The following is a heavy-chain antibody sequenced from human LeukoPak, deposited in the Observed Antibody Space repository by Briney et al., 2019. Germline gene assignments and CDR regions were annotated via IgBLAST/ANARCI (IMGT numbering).Heavy chain of an antibody. V-gene: IGHV3-7*01. Sequence: GGSLRLSCAASGFTFSSYWMSWVRQAPGKGLEWVANIKQDGSEKYYVHSVKGRFTISRDNAKNSLYLQMNSLRAEDTAVYYCARHPLSSGWYGEFYFDYWGQGTLVTVSS. CDR3: ARHPLSSGWYGEFYFDY. D-gene: IGHD6-19*01. CDR1: GFTFSSYW. CDR2: IKQDGSEK. J-gene: IGHJ4*02.